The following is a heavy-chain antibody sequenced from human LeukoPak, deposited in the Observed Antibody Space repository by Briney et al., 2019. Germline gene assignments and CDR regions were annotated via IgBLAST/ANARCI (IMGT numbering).Heavy chain of an antibody. Sequence: GGSLRLSCTASGLTFSTSGFNSVRQAPGKGLEWVASIGRTGSDRYHAESIKGRFTISRDNANNFLYLQMNSLRAEDTAVYYCATETNGRHYDYWGQGTLLTVSS. CDR1: GLTFSTSG. CDR2: IGRTGSDR. J-gene: IGHJ4*02. D-gene: IGHD1-14*01. V-gene: IGHV3-21*06. CDR3: ATETNGRHYDY.